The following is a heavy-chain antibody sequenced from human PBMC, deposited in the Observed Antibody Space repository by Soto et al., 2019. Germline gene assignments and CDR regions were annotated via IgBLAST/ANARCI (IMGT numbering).Heavy chain of an antibody. Sequence: QVQLVEPGGGVVQPGRSLRLSCAASGFTFSTYGMHWVRQAPGKGLEWVAVISYDGSNKYYADSVKGRFTISRDNSKNTLYLQMSSLRAEDTAVYYSAKGFSYSVIDYWGQGTLVTVSS. V-gene: IGHV3-30*18. CDR2: ISYDGSNK. D-gene: IGHD5-18*01. CDR1: GFTFSTYG. CDR3: AKGFSYSVIDY. J-gene: IGHJ4*02.